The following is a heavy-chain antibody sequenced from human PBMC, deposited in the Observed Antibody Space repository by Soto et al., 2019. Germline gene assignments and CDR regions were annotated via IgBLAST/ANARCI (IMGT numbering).Heavy chain of an antibody. CDR3: ARVLGYSSSWWRHSAFDI. CDR2: IIPISSTA. D-gene: IGHD6-13*01. J-gene: IGHJ3*02. Sequence: SVKVSCKASGGTFSSYAISWVRQAPGQGLEWMGGIIPISSTANYAQKFQGRVTITADESTSTAYMELSSLRSEDTAVYYCARVLGYSSSWWRHSAFDIWGQGTMVTVSS. CDR1: GGTFSSYA. V-gene: IGHV1-69*13.